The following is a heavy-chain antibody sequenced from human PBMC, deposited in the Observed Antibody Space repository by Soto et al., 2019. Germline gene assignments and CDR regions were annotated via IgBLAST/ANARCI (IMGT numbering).Heavy chain of an antibody. V-gene: IGHV3-48*02. D-gene: IGHD2-2*01. CDR2: INIVTGTI. Sequence: QSVGSLRLSCAASGFTFNSYTMNWVRQAPGKGLEWVSYINIVTGTISYADSVKGRFTISADNARNSLYLQMNNLRDEDTAVYYCARDWAYAFDYWGQGTLVTVSS. CDR1: GFTFNSYT. CDR3: ARDWAYAFDY. J-gene: IGHJ4*02.